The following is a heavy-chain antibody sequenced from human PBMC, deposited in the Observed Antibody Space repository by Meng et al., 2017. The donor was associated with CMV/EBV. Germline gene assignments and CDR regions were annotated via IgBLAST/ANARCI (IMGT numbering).Heavy chain of an antibody. Sequence: QGQLVQSGAEMKKPVASVKVACTTSGFTFSDYYIHWVRQAPGQGLEWMGWVNSNNDATNYAHKFQGRVSMTRDTSISTAHMELSRPMSDDTAVYYCVRSSGWSLFDYWGQGTLVTVSS. D-gene: IGHD6-19*01. J-gene: IGHJ4*02. CDR3: VRSSGWSLFDY. CDR1: GFTFSDYY. V-gene: IGHV1-2*02. CDR2: VNSNNDAT.